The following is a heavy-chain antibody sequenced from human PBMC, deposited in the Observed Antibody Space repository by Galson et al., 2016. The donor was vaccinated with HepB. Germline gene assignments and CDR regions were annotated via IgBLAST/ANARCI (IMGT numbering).Heavy chain of an antibody. Sequence: SLRLSCAASGFTFGDYGMSWVRQAPGKGLEWVSGISGGGGSTYDAGSVKGRFTISRDNSKNTLYLQMKSLRAEDTAVDYCAKDAMVVPAAECVSWGQGTLVTVSS. CDR1: GFTFGDYG. V-gene: IGHV3-23*01. CDR2: ISGGGGST. D-gene: IGHD2-2*01. CDR3: AKDAMVVPAAECVS. J-gene: IGHJ4*02.